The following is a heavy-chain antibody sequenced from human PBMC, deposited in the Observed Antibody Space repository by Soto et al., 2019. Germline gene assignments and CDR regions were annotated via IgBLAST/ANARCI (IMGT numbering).Heavy chain of an antibody. D-gene: IGHD2-8*01. CDR3: ASVMVLNYYYGMDV. Sequence: QVPLVQSGAEVKKPGSSVKVSCMASGGTFSSYAISWVRQAPGHGLEWMGGIIPIFGTANYAETFQGRVTIAADESTSTAYMELRGLRSGDTAVYYCASVMVLNYYYGMDVSGQGTTVT. CDR2: IIPIFGTA. CDR1: GGTFSSYA. V-gene: IGHV1-69*12. J-gene: IGHJ6*02.